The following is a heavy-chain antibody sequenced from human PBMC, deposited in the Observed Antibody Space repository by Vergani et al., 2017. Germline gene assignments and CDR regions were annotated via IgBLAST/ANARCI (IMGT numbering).Heavy chain of an antibody. V-gene: IGHV3-30*01. D-gene: IGHD4-23*01. CDR2: ISYDGSNK. CDR1: GFTFSSYA. J-gene: IGHJ4*02. Sequence: QVQLVESGGGVVQPGRSLRLSCAASGFTFSSYAMHWVRQAPGKGREWVAVISYDGSNKYYADSVKGRFNISRDNAKHTLYLQMNSLRSEDTAVYYCARWPGICCNSRGFGYWGQGTLVTVSS. CDR3: ARWPGICCNSRGFGY.